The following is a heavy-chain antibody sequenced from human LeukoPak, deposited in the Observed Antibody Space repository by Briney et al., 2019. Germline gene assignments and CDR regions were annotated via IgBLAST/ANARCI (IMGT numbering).Heavy chain of an antibody. CDR1: GFTFSSYS. CDR2: ISSSSSYI. Sequence: GGSLRLSCAASGFTFSSYSMNCVRQAPGKGLEWASSISSSSSYIYYADSVKGRFTISRDNAKNSLYLQMNSLRAEDTAVYYCARSWLQFDAFDIWGQGTMVTVSS. V-gene: IGHV3-21*01. D-gene: IGHD5-24*01. CDR3: ARSWLQFDAFDI. J-gene: IGHJ3*02.